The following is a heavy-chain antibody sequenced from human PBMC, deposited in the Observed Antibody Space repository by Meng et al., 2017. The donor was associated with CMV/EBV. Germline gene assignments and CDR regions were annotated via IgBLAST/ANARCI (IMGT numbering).Heavy chain of an antibody. V-gene: IGHV4-59*01. CDR1: GGSISSYY. CDR3: ARESYDFWSGSPPRGWFDP. Sequence: VSLRLSCTVSGGSISSYYWSWIRQPPGKGLEWIGYIYYSGSTNYNPSLKSRVTISVDTSKNQFSLKLSSVTAADTAVYYCARESYDFWSGSPPRGWFDPWGQGTLVTVSS. J-gene: IGHJ5*02. CDR2: IYYSGST. D-gene: IGHD3-3*01.